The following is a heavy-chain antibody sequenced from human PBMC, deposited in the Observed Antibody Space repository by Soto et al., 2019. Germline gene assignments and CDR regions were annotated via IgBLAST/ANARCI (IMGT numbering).Heavy chain of an antibody. CDR2: IYPGDSDT. V-gene: IGHV5-51*01. CDR1: GYTFTNYW. J-gene: IGHJ6*02. CDR3: AASIFYYGMDV. Sequence: PGDSLKISCKGSGYTFTNYWIGWVRPMPGKGVEGMGIIYPGDSDTKYNPSFQGQVTISADKSITTTSLQWSSLKASDTAIYYCAASIFYYGMDVWGQGTTVTVSS.